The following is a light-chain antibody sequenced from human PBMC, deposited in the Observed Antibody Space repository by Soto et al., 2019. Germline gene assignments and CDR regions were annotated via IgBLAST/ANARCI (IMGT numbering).Light chain of an antibody. J-gene: IGKJ1*01. Sequence: DIQMTQFPSTLSASVGDRVTITCRASQSINNWLAWYQQKPGEAPKLLIYGTSSRATGIPDRFSGSGSGTDFTLTINRLEPEDFVIYYCQQYGSSPWTFGQGTKVDIK. V-gene: IGKV1-5*01. CDR3: QQYGSSPWT. CDR1: QSINNW. CDR2: GTS.